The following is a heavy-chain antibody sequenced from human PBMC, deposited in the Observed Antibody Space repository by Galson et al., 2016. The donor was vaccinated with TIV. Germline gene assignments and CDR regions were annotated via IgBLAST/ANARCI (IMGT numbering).Heavy chain of an antibody. CDR2: ISSTLSDT. CDR1: GFTFSGYS. CDR3: VSSRGTDFWRNFDF. J-gene: IGHJ4*02. Sequence: SLRLSCAASGFTFSGYSMNWVRQAPGKGLEWVSFISSTLSDTFYADSVKGRFSISRDNTKNSVYLQMNNLSAEDMAVYYCVSSRGTDFWRNFDFWGQGTLVTVSS. V-gene: IGHV3-21*01. D-gene: IGHD3-3*01.